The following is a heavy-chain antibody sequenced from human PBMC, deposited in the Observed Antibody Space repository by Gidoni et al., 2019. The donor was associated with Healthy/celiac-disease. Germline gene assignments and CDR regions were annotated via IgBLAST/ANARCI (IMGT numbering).Heavy chain of an antibody. CDR1: GFPFSSYS. J-gene: IGHJ4*02. CDR3: ARGYYDSSGNLDY. Sequence: VQLVESGGGLVNPGGSLLLSFASSGFPFSSYSMNWVCQAPGKGLEWVSYISSSSSYIYYADSVKGRFTISRDNAKNSLYLQMNSRRAEDTAVYYCARGYYDSSGNLDYWGQGTLVTGSS. CDR2: ISSSSSYI. V-gene: IGHV3-21*01. D-gene: IGHD3-22*01.